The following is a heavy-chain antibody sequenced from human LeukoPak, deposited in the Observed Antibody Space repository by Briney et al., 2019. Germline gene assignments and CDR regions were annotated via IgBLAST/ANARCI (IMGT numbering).Heavy chain of an antibody. V-gene: IGHV3-11*01. CDR3: ARVSSSWYQDWYFDL. CDR2: ISSGGSPL. Sequence: PGGSLRLSCEASGFTFSDHYMSWIRQAPGKGLEWIAYISSGGSPLYYLDSVKGRFTISRDNAKNSLYLQINSLRAEDTAVYYCARVSSSWYQDWYFDLWGRGTLVTVSS. CDR1: GFTFSDHY. J-gene: IGHJ2*01. D-gene: IGHD6-13*01.